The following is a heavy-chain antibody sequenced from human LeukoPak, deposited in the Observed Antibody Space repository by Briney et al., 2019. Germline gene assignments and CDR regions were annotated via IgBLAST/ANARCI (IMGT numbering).Heavy chain of an antibody. CDR3: ARDLHWAFDY. Sequence: GGSLRLSCAASGFTFSSYSVNWVRKAPGKGLEWVSYIRSSPSTIYYADPVKGRFTISRDNAKNSLYLQMNSLRDEDTAVYYCARDLHWAFDYWGQGTLVTVSS. D-gene: IGHD7-27*01. CDR2: IRSSPSTI. J-gene: IGHJ4*02. V-gene: IGHV3-48*02. CDR1: GFTFSSYS.